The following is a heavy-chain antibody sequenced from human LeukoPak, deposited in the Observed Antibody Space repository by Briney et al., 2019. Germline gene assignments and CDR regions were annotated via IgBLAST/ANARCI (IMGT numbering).Heavy chain of an antibody. J-gene: IGHJ4*02. V-gene: IGHV3-23*01. CDR2: IRGSGGST. D-gene: IGHD5-18*01. CDR3: ARGSETDMVLPFDY. CDR1: GFTFSSYA. Sequence: RGSLRLSCAAFGFTFSSYAMSWVRQAPGKGLEWVSAIRGSGGSTYYADSVKGRFTISRDNSKNTLYLQMNSLRDEDTAVYYCARGSETDMVLPFDYWGQGTLVTVSS.